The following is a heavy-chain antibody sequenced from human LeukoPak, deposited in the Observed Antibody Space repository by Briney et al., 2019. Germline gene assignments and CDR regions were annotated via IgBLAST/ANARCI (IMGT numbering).Heavy chain of an antibody. CDR2: IHPEGNEK. J-gene: IGHJ4*02. Sequence: PRGSLRLSCAVSGFSFTNFWMSWVRQAPGRGLEWVANIHPEGNEKYHVESVKGRFTISRDNTKNLLFLQMNGLRVEDTAVYYCARGDAFSGDHWGQGTLVTVSS. V-gene: IGHV3-7*04. CDR1: GFSFTNFW. CDR3: ARGDAFSGDH.